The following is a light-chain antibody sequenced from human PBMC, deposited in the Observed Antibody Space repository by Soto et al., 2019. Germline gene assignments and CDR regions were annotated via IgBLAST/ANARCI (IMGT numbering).Light chain of an antibody. Sequence: DIQLPPSPSFLSASVGDRVTISCRASQGISSYLAWYQQKPGKAPKLLIYAASTLQSGVPSRFSGSGSGTDFTLTISSLQPEDFATYYCQQANSFPITFGQGTRLEI. J-gene: IGKJ5*01. CDR1: QGISSY. CDR2: AAS. CDR3: QQANSFPIT. V-gene: IGKV1-9*01.